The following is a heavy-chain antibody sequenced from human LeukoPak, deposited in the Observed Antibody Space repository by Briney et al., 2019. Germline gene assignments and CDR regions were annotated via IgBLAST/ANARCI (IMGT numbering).Heavy chain of an antibody. CDR3: ARGGSAARRVLFPLDV. D-gene: IGHD6-6*01. Sequence: PSETLSLTCAVYGGSFSGYYWSWIRQPPGKGLEWSGEINHSGSTNYNPSLKSRVTISLDTSKNQFSLKLSSVTAADTAVYYCARGGSAARRVLFPLDVWGKGTTVTVSS. J-gene: IGHJ6*04. CDR2: INHSGST. V-gene: IGHV4-34*01. CDR1: GGSFSGYY.